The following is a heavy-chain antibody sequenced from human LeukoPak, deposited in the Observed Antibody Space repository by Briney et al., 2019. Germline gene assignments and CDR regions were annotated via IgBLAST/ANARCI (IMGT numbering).Heavy chain of an antibody. D-gene: IGHD1-26*01. CDR2: ISSSSSTI. J-gene: IGHJ3*02. V-gene: IGHV3-48*01. CDR1: GLTYSGYG. Sequence: GGSLRLSCAASGLTYSGYGVNWVRQAPGKGLEWVSYISSSSSTIYYADSVKGRFTISRDNAKNSLYLQMNSLRAEDTAVYYCARKPITGSHSGPFDIWGQGTMVTVSS. CDR3: ARKPITGSHSGPFDI.